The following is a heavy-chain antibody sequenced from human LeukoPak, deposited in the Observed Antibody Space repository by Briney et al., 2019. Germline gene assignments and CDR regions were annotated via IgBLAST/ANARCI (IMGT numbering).Heavy chain of an antibody. J-gene: IGHJ3*02. CDR3: ARDLSGRYAFDI. V-gene: IGHV3-21*01. CDR1: GFTFSSYS. CDR2: ISSSSSYI. D-gene: IGHD3-10*01. Sequence: PGGSLRLSCAASGFTFSSYSMNWVRQAPGKGLEWVSSISSSSSYIYYADSVKGRFTISRDNAKNSLYLQMNSLRDKDTAVYYCARDLSGRYAFDIWGQGTMVTVSS.